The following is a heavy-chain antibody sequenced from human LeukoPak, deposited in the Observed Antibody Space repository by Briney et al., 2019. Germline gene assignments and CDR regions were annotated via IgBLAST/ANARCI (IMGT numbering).Heavy chain of an antibody. CDR3: ASHLTYYYDSSGYGTDY. J-gene: IGHJ4*02. D-gene: IGHD3-22*01. CDR2: ISSSGSTI. CDR1: GFTFSDYY. Sequence: GGSLRLSCAASGFTFSDYYMSWIRQAPGKGLEWVSYISSSGSTIYYADSVKGRFTISRDNAKNSLYLQMNSLRAEDTAVYYCASHLTYYYDSSGYGTDYWGQGTLVTVSS. V-gene: IGHV3-11*04.